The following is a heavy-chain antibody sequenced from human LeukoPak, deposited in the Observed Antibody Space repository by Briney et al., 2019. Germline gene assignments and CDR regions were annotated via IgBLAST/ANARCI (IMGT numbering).Heavy chain of an antibody. CDR2: IYYSGST. Sequence: SETLSLTCTVSGGSISSYYWSWIRQPPGKGLEWIGYIYYSGSTNYNPSLKSRVTISVDTSKNQFSLKLSSVTAADTAVYYCARRGGYSYIDYWGQGTLATVSS. CDR1: GGSISSYY. D-gene: IGHD5-18*01. V-gene: IGHV4-59*08. CDR3: ARRGGYSYIDY. J-gene: IGHJ4*02.